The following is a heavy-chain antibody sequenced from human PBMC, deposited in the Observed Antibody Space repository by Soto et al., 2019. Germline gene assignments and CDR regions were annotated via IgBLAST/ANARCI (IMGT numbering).Heavy chain of an antibody. J-gene: IGHJ3*02. CDR2: IIPIFGTA. Sequence: QVQLVQSGAEVKKPGSSVKVSCKASGGTFSSYAISWVRQAPGQGLEWMGGIIPIFGTANYAQKFQARVTITADESTSTAYREESSLRSEDRAVHYCANARGLVVLSGAFDIWGEGTMVTVSS. CDR1: GGTFSSYA. V-gene: IGHV1-69*01. CDR3: ANARGLVVLSGAFDI. D-gene: IGHD3-22*01.